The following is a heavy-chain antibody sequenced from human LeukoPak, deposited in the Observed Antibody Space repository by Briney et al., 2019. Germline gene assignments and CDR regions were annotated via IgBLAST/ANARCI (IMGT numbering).Heavy chain of an antibody. CDR3: ARDRIAARRTYYYYGMDV. Sequence: GGSLRLSCAASGFTFSKHWMSWVRQDPQKGLEWVANINADGSAEDYVGSVRGRFTISRDNTGNSLHLQMNNVGVEDTAVYYCARDRIAARRTYYYYGMDVWGQGTTVTVSS. V-gene: IGHV3-7*01. J-gene: IGHJ6*02. CDR1: GFTFSKHW. D-gene: IGHD6-6*01. CDR2: INADGSAE.